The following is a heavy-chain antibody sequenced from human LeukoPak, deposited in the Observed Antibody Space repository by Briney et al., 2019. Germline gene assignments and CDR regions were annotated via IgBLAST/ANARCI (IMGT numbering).Heavy chain of an antibody. D-gene: IGHD3-16*01. J-gene: IGHJ3*02. Sequence: PGGSLRLSCAASGFTFSSYSMNWVRQAPGKGLEWVSSISSSSSYIYYADSVKGRFTISRDNAKNVLYLQMNSLRAEDTAVYYCARGGVPGAFDIWGQGTMVTVSS. CDR3: ARGGVPGAFDI. V-gene: IGHV3-21*06. CDR1: GFTFSSYS. CDR2: ISSSSSYI.